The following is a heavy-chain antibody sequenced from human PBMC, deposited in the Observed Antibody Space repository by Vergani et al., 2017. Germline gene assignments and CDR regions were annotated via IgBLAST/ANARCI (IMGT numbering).Heavy chain of an antibody. Sequence: QVQLVESGGGVVQPGRSLRLSCAASGFTFSSYGMHWVRQAPGKGLEWVAVISYDGSNKCYADSVKGRFTISRDNSKNTLYLQMNSLRAEDTAVYYCAKEYYDFWSGYYRLRWDYGMDVWGQGTTVTVSS. CDR3: AKEYYDFWSGYYRLRWDYGMDV. CDR2: ISYDGSNK. CDR1: GFTFSSYG. J-gene: IGHJ6*02. V-gene: IGHV3-30*18. D-gene: IGHD3-3*01.